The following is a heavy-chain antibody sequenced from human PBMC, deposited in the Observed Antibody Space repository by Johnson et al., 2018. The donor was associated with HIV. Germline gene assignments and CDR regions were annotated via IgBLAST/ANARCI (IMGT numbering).Heavy chain of an antibody. V-gene: IGHV3-11*04. CDR1: GFTFSDYY. CDR3: ARESYLVYAFDI. CDR2: ISYDGSNK. Sequence: QVQLVESGGGLVKPGGSLRLSCAASGFTFSDYYMSWIRQAPGKGLEWVAVISYDGSNKYYADSVKGRFTISRDNAKNSLYPQMNSLRAEDTAVYYCARESYLVYAFDIWGQGTMVTVSS. D-gene: IGHD1-26*01. J-gene: IGHJ3*02.